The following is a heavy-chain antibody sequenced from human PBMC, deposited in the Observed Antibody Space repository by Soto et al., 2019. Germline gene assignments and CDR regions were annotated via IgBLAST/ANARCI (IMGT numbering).Heavy chain of an antibody. J-gene: IGHJ6*02. D-gene: IGHD2-21*02. Sequence: QVQLVQSGAEVKKPGSSVKVSCKASGGTFSSYAISWVRQAPGQGLEWMGGIIPIFGTANYAQKFQGRGTITADESMSTSYMELRSLTAEDTAVYYCARGGGCGGDCYYYYYGMDVWGQGTTVTVSS. V-gene: IGHV1-69*01. CDR2: IIPIFGTA. CDR1: GGTFSSYA. CDR3: ARGGGCGGDCYYYYYGMDV.